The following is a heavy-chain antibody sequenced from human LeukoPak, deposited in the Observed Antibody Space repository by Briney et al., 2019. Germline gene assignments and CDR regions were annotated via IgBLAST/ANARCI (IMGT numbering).Heavy chain of an antibody. V-gene: IGHV4-39*02. CDR2: IYYSGST. J-gene: IGHJ4*02. CDR1: GGSISSSSYY. Sequence: SETLSLTCTVSGGSISSSSYYWGWIRQPPGKGLEWIGCIYYSGSTYYNPSLKSRVTISVDTSKNQFSLKLSSVTAADTAVYYCARDQGLGYFDYWGQGTLVTVSS. CDR3: ARDQGLGYFDY. D-gene: IGHD5/OR15-5a*01.